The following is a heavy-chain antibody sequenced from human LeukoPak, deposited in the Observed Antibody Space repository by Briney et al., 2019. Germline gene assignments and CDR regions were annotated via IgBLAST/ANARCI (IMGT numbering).Heavy chain of an antibody. CDR2: ISGSSRTI. CDR1: GFTFSSYS. CDR3: ARDGGSYDFWSGNRSRDY. V-gene: IGHV3-48*04. J-gene: IGHJ4*02. Sequence: TEGSLRLSCAASGFTFSSYSMNWVRQAPGKGLEWVSDISGSSRTIYYADSVKGRFTISRDNAKNSLYLQMNSLRAEDTAVYYCARDGGSYDFWSGNRSRDYWGQGTLVTVSS. D-gene: IGHD3-3*01.